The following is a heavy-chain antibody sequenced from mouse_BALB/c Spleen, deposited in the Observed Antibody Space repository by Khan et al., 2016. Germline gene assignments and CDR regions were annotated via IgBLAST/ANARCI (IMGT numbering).Heavy chain of an antibody. Sequence: QLEESGPGLVKPSQSLSLTCTVTGYSITSDYAWNWIRQFPGNKLEWMGYISYSGNTKYNPSLKSRISITRDTSKNQFFLHFNSVTTEDTATYYCARIYGGDFDYWGQGTTLTVSS. J-gene: IGHJ2*01. CDR2: ISYSGNT. V-gene: IGHV3-2*02. CDR1: GYSITSDYA. D-gene: IGHD1-1*01. CDR3: ARIYGGDFDY.